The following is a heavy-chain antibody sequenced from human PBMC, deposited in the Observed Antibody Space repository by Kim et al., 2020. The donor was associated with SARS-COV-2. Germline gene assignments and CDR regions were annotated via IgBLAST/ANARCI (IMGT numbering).Heavy chain of an antibody. CDR2: IYYSGST. J-gene: IGHJ4*02. CDR1: GGSISSGGYY. D-gene: IGHD3-3*01. CDR3: ARPPITIFGMVIMHFDY. V-gene: IGHV4-31*03. Sequence: SETLSLTCTVSGGSISSGGYYWSWIRQHPGKGLEWIGYIYYSGSTYYNPSLKSRVTISVDTSKNQFSLKLISGTAADTAVYYCARPPITIFGMVIMHFDYWGQGTLVTVSS.